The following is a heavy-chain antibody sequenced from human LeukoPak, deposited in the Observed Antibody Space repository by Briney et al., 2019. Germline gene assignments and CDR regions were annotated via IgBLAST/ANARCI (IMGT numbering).Heavy chain of an antibody. CDR2: IYYSGST. CDR1: GGSISSYY. J-gene: IGHJ4*02. Sequence: SETLSLTCTVSGGSISSYYWSWIRQPPGKGLEWIGYIYYSGSTNYNPSLKSRVTISVDTSKNQFSLKLSSVTAADTAVYHCARQVPRGENYFDYWGQGTLVTVSS. CDR3: ARQVPRGENYFDY. D-gene: IGHD3-10*01. V-gene: IGHV4-59*01.